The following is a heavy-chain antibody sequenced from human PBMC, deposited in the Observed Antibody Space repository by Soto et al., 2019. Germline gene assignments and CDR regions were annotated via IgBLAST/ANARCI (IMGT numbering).Heavy chain of an antibody. V-gene: IGHV1-69*04. Sequence: SVKVSCKTSGYTFINYGISWVRQAPGQGLEWMGRIIPILGIANYAQKFQGRVTITADKSTSTAYMELRSLRSDDTAVYYCARAVKYYDILTGYSEDWYFDLWGRGTPVTVSS. CDR1: GYTFINYG. CDR3: ARAVKYYDILTGYSEDWYFDL. J-gene: IGHJ2*01. D-gene: IGHD3-9*01. CDR2: IIPILGIA.